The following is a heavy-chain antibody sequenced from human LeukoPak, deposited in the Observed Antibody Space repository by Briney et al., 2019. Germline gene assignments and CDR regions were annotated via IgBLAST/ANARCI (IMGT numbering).Heavy chain of an antibody. V-gene: IGHV1-2*02. J-gene: IGHJ6*03. Sequence: GASVKVSCKTSEYTFTGYYMHWVRQAPGQGLEWMGWINPNSGDTNYAQKFQGRVTMTRDTSIGTAYMELSRLRSDDTAVYYCARVAAAGVLNYYYYYMDVWGKGTTVTISS. CDR1: EYTFTGYY. CDR3: ARVAAAGVLNYYYYYMDV. CDR2: INPNSGDT. D-gene: IGHD6-13*01.